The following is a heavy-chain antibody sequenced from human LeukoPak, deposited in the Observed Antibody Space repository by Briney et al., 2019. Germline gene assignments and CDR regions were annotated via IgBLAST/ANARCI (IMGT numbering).Heavy chain of an antibody. D-gene: IGHD3-22*01. Sequence: ASVKVSCKASGYSFTNYGITWVRQAPGQGLEWMGWVSTYTGNTNYEQKLQGRVTMTTDTSTSTAYMELRSLRSDDTAVYYCARRHYYDSSGDSWFDPWGQGTLVTVSS. CDR2: VSTYTGNT. CDR3: ARRHYYDSSGDSWFDP. V-gene: IGHV1-18*01. J-gene: IGHJ5*02. CDR1: GYSFTNYG.